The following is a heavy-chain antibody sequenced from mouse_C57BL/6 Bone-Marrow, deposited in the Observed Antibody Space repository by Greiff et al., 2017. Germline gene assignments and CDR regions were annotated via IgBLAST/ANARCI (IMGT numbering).Heavy chain of an antibody. CDR3: AKYYGIAWFDY. CDR1: GYTFTSYG. CDR2: IYPRSGNT. Sequence: VQLQQSGAELAGPGASVKLSCKASGYTFTSYGISWVKQRTGQGLEWIGEIYPRSGNTYYNEKFKGKATLTADKSSSTAYMELRSLTSEDSAVYFCAKYYGIAWFDYWGQGTPVTVSA. V-gene: IGHV1-81*01. D-gene: IGHD1-1*01. J-gene: IGHJ3*01.